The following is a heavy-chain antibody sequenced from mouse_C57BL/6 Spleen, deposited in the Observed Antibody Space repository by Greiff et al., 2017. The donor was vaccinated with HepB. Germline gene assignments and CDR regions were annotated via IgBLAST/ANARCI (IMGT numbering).Heavy chain of an antibody. CDR3: AREDYYGSSFYWYFDV. CDR1: GYTFTGYW. J-gene: IGHJ1*03. V-gene: IGHV1-9*01. Sequence: VMLVESGAELMKPGASVKLSCKATGYTFTGYWIEWVKQRPGHGLEWIGEILPGSGSTNYNEKFKGKATFTADTSSNTAYMQLSSLTTEDSAIYYCAREDYYGSSFYWYFDVWGTGTTVTVSS. D-gene: IGHD1-1*01. CDR2: ILPGSGST.